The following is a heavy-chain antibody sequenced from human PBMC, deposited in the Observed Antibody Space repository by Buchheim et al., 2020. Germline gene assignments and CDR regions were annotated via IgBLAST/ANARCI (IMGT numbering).Heavy chain of an antibody. CDR1: GGSISSYY. CDR2: IYYSGST. D-gene: IGHD3-16*02. J-gene: IGHJ4*02. Sequence: QVQLQESGPGLVKPSGTLSLTCTVSGGSISSYYWSWIRQPPGKGLEWIGYIYYSGSTNYNPSLKSRVTISVDTSKNQFSLKLSSVTAADTAVYYCARRYYDYVWGSYRFDYWGQGTL. CDR3: ARRYYDYVWGSYRFDY. V-gene: IGHV4-59*08.